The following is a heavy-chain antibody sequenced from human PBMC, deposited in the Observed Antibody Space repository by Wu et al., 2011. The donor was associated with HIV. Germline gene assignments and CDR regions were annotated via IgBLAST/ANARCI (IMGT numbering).Heavy chain of an antibody. CDR1: GYTFTTYG. CDR2: VSAYSGNT. D-gene: IGHD1-26*01. J-gene: IGHJ6*02. V-gene: IGHV1-18*01. Sequence: QVQLVQSEAEVRNPGASVKVSCKASGYTFTTYGVSWVRQAPGQGLEWMGWVSAYSGNTNYAQKVQGRVTMTTDTSTNTAYMELKSLRSDDTAVYYCARDESGSSSYYGMDVWGQGTTVTVSS. CDR3: ARDESGSSSYYGMDV.